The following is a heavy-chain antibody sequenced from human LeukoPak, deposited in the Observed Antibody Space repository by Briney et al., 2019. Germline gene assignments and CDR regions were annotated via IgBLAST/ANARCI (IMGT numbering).Heavy chain of an antibody. Sequence: ASVKVSCTASGYTFTSYDINWVRQATGQGLEWMGWMNPNSGNSVYTREFQGRVTMTRNTAINTAYIELSSLGSDDTAMYYCARGLDSGSYYVYLYWGQGTPVIVSS. CDR3: ARGLDSGSYYVYLY. D-gene: IGHD1-26*01. V-gene: IGHV1-8*01. J-gene: IGHJ4*02. CDR1: GYTFTSYD. CDR2: MNPNSGNS.